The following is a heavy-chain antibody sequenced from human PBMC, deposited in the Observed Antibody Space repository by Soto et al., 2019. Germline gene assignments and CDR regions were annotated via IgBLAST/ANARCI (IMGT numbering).Heavy chain of an antibody. V-gene: IGHV1-24*01. CDR1: GYTLTELS. CDR2: FDPEDGET. Sequence: GASVKVSGKVSGYTLTELSMHWVRQAPGKGLEWMGGFDPEDGETIYAQKFQGRVTMTEDTSTDTAYMELSSLRSEDTAVYYCATAWSTVTPYDYWGQGTLVTVSS. J-gene: IGHJ4*02. CDR3: ATAWSTVTPYDY. D-gene: IGHD4-17*01.